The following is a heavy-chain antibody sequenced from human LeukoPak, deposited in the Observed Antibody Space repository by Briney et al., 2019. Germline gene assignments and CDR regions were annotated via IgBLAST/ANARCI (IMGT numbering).Heavy chain of an antibody. CDR1: GFTFRNYG. Sequence: GGSLRLSCAASGFTFRNYGMHCLRQAPGKGLEWVAVISDDGSSKHYADSVKGRYTISRDNSNNTLYLQMNSLRAEDTAVYYCAKDGETTASGTFDYWGQGTLVTVSS. D-gene: IGHD6-13*01. V-gene: IGHV3-30*18. CDR3: AKDGETTASGTFDY. J-gene: IGHJ4*02. CDR2: ISDDGSSK.